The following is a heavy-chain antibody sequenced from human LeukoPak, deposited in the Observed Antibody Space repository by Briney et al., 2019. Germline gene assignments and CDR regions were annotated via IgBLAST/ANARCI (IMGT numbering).Heavy chain of an antibody. Sequence: RPGRSLRLSCAASGFTFSSYAMHWVRQAPGKGLEYVSAISSNGGSTYYANSVKGRFTISRDNSKNTLYLQMGSLRAEDMAVYYCARAGRELPPSSFDYWGQGTLVTVSS. CDR1: GFTFSSYA. CDR2: ISSNGGST. D-gene: IGHD1-26*01. V-gene: IGHV3-64*01. J-gene: IGHJ4*02. CDR3: ARAGRELPPSSFDY.